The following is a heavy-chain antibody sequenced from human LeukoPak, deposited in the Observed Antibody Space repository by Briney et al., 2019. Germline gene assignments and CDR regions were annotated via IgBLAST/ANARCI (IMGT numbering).Heavy chain of an antibody. Sequence: PGGSLRLSCAASGFTFSSNWMHWVRQAPGKGLVWVSHINSDGSSTNYADSVKGRFTISRDNAKNTLYLQMNSLRAEDTAVYYCASGTSGSFDYWGQGTLVTVSS. J-gene: IGHJ4*02. V-gene: IGHV3-74*01. CDR2: INSDGSST. D-gene: IGHD1-1*01. CDR3: ASGTSGSFDY. CDR1: GFTFSSNW.